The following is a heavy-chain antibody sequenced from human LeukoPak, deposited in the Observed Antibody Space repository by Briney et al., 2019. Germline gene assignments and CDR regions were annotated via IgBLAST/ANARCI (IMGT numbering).Heavy chain of an antibody. Sequence: PGGSLRLSCAAPGFTFSSYWMSWVRQAPGKGLEWVANIKQDGSEKYYVDSVKGRFTISRDNAKNPLYLQMNSLRAEDTAVYYCARGYGNYGYWGQGTLVTVSS. CDR3: ARGYGNYGY. J-gene: IGHJ4*02. CDR1: GFTFSSYW. CDR2: IKQDGSEK. V-gene: IGHV3-7*01. D-gene: IGHD4-11*01.